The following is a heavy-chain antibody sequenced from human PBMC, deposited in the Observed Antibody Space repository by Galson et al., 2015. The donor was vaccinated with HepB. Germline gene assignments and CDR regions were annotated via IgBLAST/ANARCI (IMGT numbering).Heavy chain of an antibody. Sequence: PALVKPTQTLTLTCSFSGVSLSSSGVGVGWIRQPPGKALEWLALIYLNDDKRYSPSLKSRLTITKDTSNNRVVLTMTNMDPVDTATYYCAPIESHFRSLLWDWYFDYWGQGTLLTVST. CDR3: APIESHFRSLLWDWYFDY. V-gene: IGHV2-5*01. D-gene: IGHD2/OR15-2a*01. CDR2: IYLNDDK. CDR1: GVSLSSSGVG. J-gene: IGHJ4*02.